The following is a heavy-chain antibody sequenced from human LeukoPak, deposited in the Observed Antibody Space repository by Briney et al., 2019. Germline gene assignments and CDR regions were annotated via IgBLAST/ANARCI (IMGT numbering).Heavy chain of an antibody. CDR3: ARRSTVAGRGRFDP. D-gene: IGHD6-19*01. Sequence: PSETLSLTCTVSGVSIRSTSYYWGWIRQPPGKGLEWLGSVHHSGSTYDNPSLKSRVTISVDTWKNQFSLKLISVTAADTAVYYCARRSTVAGRGRFDPWGQGTLVTVSS. V-gene: IGHV4-39*01. CDR2: VHHSGST. CDR1: GVSIRSTSYY. J-gene: IGHJ5*02.